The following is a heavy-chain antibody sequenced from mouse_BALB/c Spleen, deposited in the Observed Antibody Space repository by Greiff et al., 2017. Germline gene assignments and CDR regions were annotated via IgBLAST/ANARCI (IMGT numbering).Heavy chain of an antibody. CDR2: ISDGGSYT. J-gene: IGHJ3*01. V-gene: IGHV5-4*02. Sequence: EVMLVESGGGLVKPGGSLKLSCAASGFTFSDYYMYWVRQTPEKRLEWVATISDGGSYTYYPDSVKGRFTISRDNAKNNLYLQMSSLKSEDTAMYYCARDRRGITTFAYWGQGTLVTVSA. CDR1: GFTFSDYY. D-gene: IGHD2-4*01. CDR3: ARDRRGITTFAY.